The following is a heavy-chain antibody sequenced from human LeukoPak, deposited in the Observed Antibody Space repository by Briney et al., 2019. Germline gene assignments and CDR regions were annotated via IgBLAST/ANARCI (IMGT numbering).Heavy chain of an antibody. CDR1: GYSLTNFG. CDR3: ARAPNYAGSGSFFSDY. V-gene: IGHV1-18*01. CDR2: ISNYNGDT. Sequence: ASVKVSCKTSGYSLTNFGISWVRQAPGQGLEWMGWISNYNGDTRYAQKVQDRVTVTADTSTTTSYMELRSLRSDDTAVYYCARAPNYAGSGSFFSDYWGQGTLVSVSS. J-gene: IGHJ4*02. D-gene: IGHD3-10*01.